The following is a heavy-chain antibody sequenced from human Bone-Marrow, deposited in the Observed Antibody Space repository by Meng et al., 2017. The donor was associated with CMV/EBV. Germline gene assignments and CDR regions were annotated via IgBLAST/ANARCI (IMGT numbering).Heavy chain of an antibody. CDR2: ISAYNGNT. CDR1: GYTFTSYG. V-gene: IGHV1-18*01. Sequence: ASVKVSCKASGYTFTSYGISWVRQAPGQGLEWMGWISAYNGNTNYAQKLQGRVTMTTYTPPSTAYMELRSLRSDDPAVYYCAIFGGDPHVVVPAAIRVGMRYFDLWGRGTLVTVSS. J-gene: IGHJ2*01. D-gene: IGHD2-2*02. CDR3: AIFGGDPHVVVPAAIRVGMRYFDL.